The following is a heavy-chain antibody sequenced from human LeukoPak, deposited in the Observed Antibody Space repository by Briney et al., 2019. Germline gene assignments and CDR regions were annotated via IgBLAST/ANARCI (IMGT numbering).Heavy chain of an antibody. J-gene: IGHJ4*02. CDR3: AGDPGITSRGIDY. V-gene: IGHV3-74*01. D-gene: IGHD2-2*01. Sequence: GGALRHSCARSGFTFSKYCMHGVRQAPGKGGVWGSRIYSDGNTTKYADSVKGRFTISRDNAKNTLYLQMNSLRAEDTAVYYCAGDPGITSRGIDYWGQGSLVTL. CDR2: IYSDGNTT. CDR1: GFTFSKYC.